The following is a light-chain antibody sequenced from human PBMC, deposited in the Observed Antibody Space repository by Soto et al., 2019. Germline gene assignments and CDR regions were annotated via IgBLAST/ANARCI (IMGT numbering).Light chain of an antibody. J-gene: IGKJ1*01. CDR1: RTISIF. CDR2: GAS. Sequence: DIQMTQSPSSLSASVGDRVTITCRASRTISIFLNWYQQKPGKAPKLLIYGASTLQGGVPSRFSGSGSGTDFTLTISRLQPEDFATYYCQRSYGSPPWTFGQGTKVEIK. CDR3: QRSYGSPPWT. V-gene: IGKV1-39*01.